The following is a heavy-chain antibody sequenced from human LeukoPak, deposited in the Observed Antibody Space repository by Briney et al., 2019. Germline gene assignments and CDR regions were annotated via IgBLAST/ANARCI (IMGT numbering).Heavy chain of an antibody. CDR1: RFPFNTYP. D-gene: IGHD2-2*01. V-gene: IGHV3-23*01. CDR2: IKGGGGDP. CDR3: AQGRHAFTPFYY. J-gene: IGHJ4*02. Sequence: GGSLRLSCAASRFPFNTYPMAWVRQAPGEGLEWVSSIKGGGGDPFDADSVRGRFTISRDKSKNTMYLSLNSLRAEDTAVYFCAQGRHAFTPFYYWGQGTLVTVSS.